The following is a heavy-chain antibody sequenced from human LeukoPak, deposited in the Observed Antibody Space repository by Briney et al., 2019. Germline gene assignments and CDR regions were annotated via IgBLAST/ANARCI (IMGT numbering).Heavy chain of an antibody. J-gene: IGHJ4*02. CDR1: GFTFTSYT. CDR3: AKSSGARINRQPVDY. CDR2: ISSSSSYI. V-gene: IGHV3-21*04. D-gene: IGHD1-14*01. Sequence: GGSLRLSCAASGFTFTSYTMNWVRQAPGKGLEWVSSISSSSSYIYYADSVKGRFTISRDNAKNSLYLQMNSLRAEDMALYYCAKSSGARINRQPVDYWGQGTLVTVSS.